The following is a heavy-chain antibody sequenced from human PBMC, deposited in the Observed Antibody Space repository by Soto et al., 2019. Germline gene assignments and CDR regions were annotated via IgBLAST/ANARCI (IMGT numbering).Heavy chain of an antibody. CDR1: GFAFRTYS. CDR2: FSFSSTTM. J-gene: IGHJ5*02. CDR3: ARDNGMAGSFDP. D-gene: IGHD2-8*01. V-gene: IGHV3-48*02. Sequence: QLVESGGGLVQPGGSLSLSWAASGFAFRTYSMNWFPQAPGKGLEWVSYFSFSSTTMFYADSVRGRFTISRDNAKNSLYLQMNTLRDEDTAVYYCARDNGMAGSFDPWGQGTLVTVSS.